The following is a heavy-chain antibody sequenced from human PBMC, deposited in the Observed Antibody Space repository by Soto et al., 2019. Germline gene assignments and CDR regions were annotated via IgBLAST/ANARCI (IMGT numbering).Heavy chain of an antibody. D-gene: IGHD3-10*01. CDR3: VKDAPNGSMDS. CDR2: IHPTSNSK. CDR1: GFNFHNYV. Sequence: EVQLVESGGGSVQPGRSLRLSCVASGFNFHNYVMHWVRQAPGQGLECVSSIHPTSNSKGYADSVKGRFTIYRDHAKHSLYLQIDSLRTDDTAFYFCVKDAPNGSMDSWGKGTRVTVSS. V-gene: IGHV3-9*01. J-gene: IGHJ4*02.